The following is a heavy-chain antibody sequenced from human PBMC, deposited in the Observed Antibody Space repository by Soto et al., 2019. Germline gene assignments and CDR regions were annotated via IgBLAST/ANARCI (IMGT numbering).Heavy chain of an antibody. Sequence: EVQLVESAGGVVQPGGSLRLSCTASGFTFRDHWMSWVRQAPGKGLEWVANIKEDGSDEYSVDSVKGRFTISRDNAKNSLYLQMKSLRAEDTAMYYCARPLGWRDAFEMWGQGTMVTVSS. CDR2: IKEDGSDE. D-gene: IGHD2-15*01. CDR3: ARPLGWRDAFEM. CDR1: GFTFRDHW. J-gene: IGHJ3*02. V-gene: IGHV3-7*01.